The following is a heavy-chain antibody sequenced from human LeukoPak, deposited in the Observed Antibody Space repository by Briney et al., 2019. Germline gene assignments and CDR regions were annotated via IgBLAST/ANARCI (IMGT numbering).Heavy chain of an antibody. CDR3: ARHGGYSYGVDY. J-gene: IGHJ4*02. Sequence: ASVKVSCKASGYTFTSYDINWVRQATGQGLEWMGWMNPNSGNTDYAQKFQGRVTITRNTSISTAYMELSSLRAEDTAVHYCARHGGYSYGVDYWGQGTLVTVSS. CDR1: GYTFTSYD. CDR2: MNPNSGNT. V-gene: IGHV1-8*03. D-gene: IGHD5-18*01.